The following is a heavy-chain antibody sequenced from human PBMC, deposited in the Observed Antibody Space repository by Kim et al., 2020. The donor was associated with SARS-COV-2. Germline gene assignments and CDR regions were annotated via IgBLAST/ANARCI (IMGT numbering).Heavy chain of an antibody. Sequence: GGSLRLSCAASGFTFSSYAMSWVRQAPGKGLEWVSAISGSGGSTYYADSVKGRFTISRDNSKNTLYLQMNSLRAEDTAVYYCAKPLDIVASNYYDSSGYYGGVGYWGQGTLVTVSS. J-gene: IGHJ4*02. CDR1: GFTFSSYA. D-gene: IGHD3-22*01. CDR2: ISGSGGST. CDR3: AKPLDIVASNYYDSSGYYGGVGY. V-gene: IGHV3-23*01.